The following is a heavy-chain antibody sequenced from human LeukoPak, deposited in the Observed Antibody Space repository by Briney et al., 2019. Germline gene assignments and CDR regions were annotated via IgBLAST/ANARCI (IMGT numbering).Heavy chain of an antibody. D-gene: IGHD3-22*01. CDR1: GGSISSYY. CDR3: ARLKYYDSSVVA. V-gene: IGHV4-59*01. CDR2: IYYSGST. J-gene: IGHJ5*02. Sequence: PSETLSLTCTVSGGSISSYYWSWIRQPPGKGLEWIGYIYYSGSTNYNPSLKSRVTISVDTSKNQFSLKLSSVTAADTAVYYCARLKYYDSSVVAWGQGTLVTVSS.